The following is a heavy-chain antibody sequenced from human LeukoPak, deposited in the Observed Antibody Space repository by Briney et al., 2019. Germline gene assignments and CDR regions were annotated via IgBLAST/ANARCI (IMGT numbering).Heavy chain of an antibody. V-gene: IGHV3-64*01. J-gene: IGHJ6*03. CDR3: AKDGGGYYPYYYYYMDV. D-gene: IGHD3-22*01. CDR1: GFTFSSYA. CDR2: ISSNGGST. Sequence: GGSLRLSCAASGFTFSSYAMHWVRQAPGKGLEYVSAISSNGGSTYYANSVKGRFTISRDNSKNTLYLQMNSLRAEDTAVYYCAKDGGGYYPYYYYYMDVWGKGTTVTISS.